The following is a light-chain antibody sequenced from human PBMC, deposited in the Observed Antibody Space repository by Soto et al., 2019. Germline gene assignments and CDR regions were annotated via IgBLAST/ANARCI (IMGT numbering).Light chain of an antibody. CDR2: DVS. CDR3: SSYTSSSTYV. V-gene: IGLV2-14*03. J-gene: IGLJ1*01. CDR1: SSDVGLYNY. Sequence: QSALTQPASVSGSPGQSITISCTGTSSDVGLYNYVSWYQQHPGKAPKLLIYDVSDRPSGVSNRFSGSKSGSTASLTISGLQAEDEGDYYCSSYTSSSTYVFGVGTKLTVL.